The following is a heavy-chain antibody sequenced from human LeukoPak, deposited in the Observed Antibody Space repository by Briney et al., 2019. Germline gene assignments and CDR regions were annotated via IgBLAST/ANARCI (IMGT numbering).Heavy chain of an antibody. CDR1: GGSISSGGYY. V-gene: IGHV4-31*03. D-gene: IGHD3-22*01. CDR2: IYYSGST. CDR3: ARLPYDSSGYYPGDDY. J-gene: IGHJ4*02. Sequence: SQTLSLTCTVSGGSISSGGYYCSWTRQHPGKGLEWIGYIYYSGSTYYNPSLKSRVTISVGTSKNQFSLKLSSVTAADTAVYYCARLPYDSSGYYPGDDYWGQGTLVTVSS.